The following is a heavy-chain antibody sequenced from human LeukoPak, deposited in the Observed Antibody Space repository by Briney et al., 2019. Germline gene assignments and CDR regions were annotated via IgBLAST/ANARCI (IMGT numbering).Heavy chain of an antibody. D-gene: IGHD6-19*01. V-gene: IGHV1-18*01. CDR1: GYTFTSYG. CDR3: ARDSGGWYVYYYYGMDV. J-gene: IGHJ6*02. Sequence: GASVEVSCKASGYTFTSYGISWVRQAPGQGLEWMGWISAYNGNTNYAQKLQGRVTMTTDTSTSTAYMELRSLRSDDTAVYYCARDSGGWYVYYYYGMDVWGQGTTVTVSS. CDR2: ISAYNGNT.